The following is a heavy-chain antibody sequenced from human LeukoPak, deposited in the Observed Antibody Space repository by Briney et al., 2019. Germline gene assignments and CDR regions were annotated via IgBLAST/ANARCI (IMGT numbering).Heavy chain of an antibody. D-gene: IGHD3-10*01. CDR2: IIPIFGTA. CDR1: GGTFSSYA. V-gene: IGHV1-69*13. CDR3: ARDGNYYGSGSYYNIDY. Sequence: ASVKVSCKASGGTFSSYATSWVRQAPGQGLEWMGGIIPIFGTANYAQKFQGRVTITADESTSTAYMELSSLRSEDTAVYYCARDGNYYGSGSYYNIDYWGQGTLVTVSS. J-gene: IGHJ4*02.